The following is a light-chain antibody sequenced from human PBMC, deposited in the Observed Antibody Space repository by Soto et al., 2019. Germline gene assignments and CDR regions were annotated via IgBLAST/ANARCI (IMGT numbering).Light chain of an antibody. Sequence: EVVMPQSPATLSVSPGERATLSCRASQSVSNNLAWYQQKPGQAPRLLIYGASTRATGIPARFSGSGSGTEVTLTISSLQSEDFAVYYCQQYNNWWTFGQGTKVEIK. V-gene: IGKV3-15*01. CDR2: GAS. J-gene: IGKJ1*01. CDR1: QSVSNN. CDR3: QQYNNWWT.